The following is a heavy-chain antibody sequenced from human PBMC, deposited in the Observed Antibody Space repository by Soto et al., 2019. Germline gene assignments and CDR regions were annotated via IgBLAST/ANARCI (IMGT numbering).Heavy chain of an antibody. D-gene: IGHD3-3*01. V-gene: IGHV3-21*01. Sequence: PGGSLRLSCAASGFTFSSYSMNWVRQAPGKGLEWVSSISSSSSYIYYADSVKGRFTISRDNAKNSLYLQMNSLRAEDTAVYYCARELGGYDFWSGYYAGYYYYGMDVWGQGTTVTVSS. J-gene: IGHJ6*02. CDR1: GFTFSSYS. CDR2: ISSSSSYI. CDR3: ARELGGYDFWSGYYAGYYYYGMDV.